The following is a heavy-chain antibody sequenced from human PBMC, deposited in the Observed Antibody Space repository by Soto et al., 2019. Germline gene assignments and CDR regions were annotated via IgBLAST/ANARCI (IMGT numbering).Heavy chain of an antibody. J-gene: IGHJ4*02. V-gene: IGHV1-69*01. CDR2: IIPIFGTT. Sequence: QVQLVQSGAEVKKPGSSVKVSCKASGGTFTTYAITWVRQAPGQGREWLGGIIPIFGTTDYARKVQGRVTITAAESTITVFIELSSLTSADTAVYSFAGRVGDYYFDYWGQGTMVTVSS. CDR1: GGTFTTYA. D-gene: IGHD1-26*01. CDR3: AGRVGDYYFDY.